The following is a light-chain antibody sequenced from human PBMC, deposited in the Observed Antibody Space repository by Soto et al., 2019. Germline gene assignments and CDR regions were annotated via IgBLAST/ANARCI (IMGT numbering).Light chain of an antibody. CDR1: DSTIGSNT. J-gene: IGLJ3*02. Sequence: QLVLTQPPSASGTPGQRVTISCSGSDSTIGSNTVNWYQHLPGMAPKLLTHSNDHRPSGVADRFSGSKSGTSASLAISGLQSEDEADYYCATWDDILNGWVFGGGTKLTVL. CDR2: SND. CDR3: ATWDDILNGWV. V-gene: IGLV1-44*01.